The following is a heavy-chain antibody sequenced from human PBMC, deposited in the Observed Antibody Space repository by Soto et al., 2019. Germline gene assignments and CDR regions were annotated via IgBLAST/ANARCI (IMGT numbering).Heavy chain of an antibody. V-gene: IGHV1-46*01. J-gene: IGHJ4*02. Sequence: ASVKVSCKASGYTFTHYYIHWVRQAPGQGLEWMGIINPNGGITTYAQKFRAGFTMTRDTSTSTVYLELSSLRSEDSAIYYCATSVNSAMAFDYWGQGTLVTVSS. CDR1: GYTFTHYY. CDR3: ATSVNSAMAFDY. CDR2: INPNGGIT. D-gene: IGHD5-18*01.